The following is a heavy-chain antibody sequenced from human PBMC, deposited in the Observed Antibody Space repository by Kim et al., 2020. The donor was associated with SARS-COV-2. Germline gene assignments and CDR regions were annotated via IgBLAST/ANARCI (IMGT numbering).Heavy chain of an antibody. D-gene: IGHD6-6*01. Sequence: SETLSLTCTVSDDPVSSYFWTWIRQPPGKGLEWIGHIYDSGRTRYNPSLKSRVSISVDTSKNQFSLKLRSVIAADTAVYFCARQKGTSSYFYYYGLDVWGQGTTVTVSS. CDR2: IYDSGRT. CDR3: ARQKGTSSYFYYYGLDV. CDR1: DDPVSSYF. J-gene: IGHJ6*02. V-gene: IGHV4-59*08.